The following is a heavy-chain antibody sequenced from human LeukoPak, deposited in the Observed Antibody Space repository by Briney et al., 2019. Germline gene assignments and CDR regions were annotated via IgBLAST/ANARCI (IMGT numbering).Heavy chain of an antibody. D-gene: IGHD3-10*01. V-gene: IGHV1-24*01. CDR3: ARGGYGSGSYPHYYYYYMDV. CDR2: FDPEDGET. J-gene: IGHJ6*03. CDR1: GYTLTELS. Sequence: GASVKVSCKVSGYTLTELSMHWVRQAPGKGLEWMGGFDPEDGETIYAQKFQGRVTMTEDTSTDTAYMELSSLRSEDTAVYYCARGGYGSGSYPHYYYYYMDVWGKGTTVTVSS.